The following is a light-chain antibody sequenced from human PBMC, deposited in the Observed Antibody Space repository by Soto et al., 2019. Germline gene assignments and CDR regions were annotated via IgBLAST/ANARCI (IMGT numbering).Light chain of an antibody. V-gene: IGLV2-23*01. Sequence: QSVLTQPASLSGSPGQSITISCTGTISDVGSYNLVSWYQQHPGKAPKLIIYEGSKRPSGVSNRFSGSKSGNTASLTISGLQAEDEADYYCCSYAGSSTTYVFGTGTKVTVL. J-gene: IGLJ1*01. CDR2: EGS. CDR3: CSYAGSSTTYV. CDR1: ISDVGSYNL.